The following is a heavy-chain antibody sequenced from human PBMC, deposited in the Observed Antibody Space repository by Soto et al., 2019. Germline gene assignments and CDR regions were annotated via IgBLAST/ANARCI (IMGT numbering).Heavy chain of an antibody. CDR3: ARASIAAAGIHY. CDR2: ISDSGST. CDR1: GGSVSSGSFY. V-gene: IGHV4-61*01. D-gene: IGHD6-13*01. J-gene: IGHJ4*02. Sequence: QVQLQESGPGLVKPSETLSLTCTVSGGSVSSGSFYWSWIRQPPGKGLEWIGYISDSGSTNYTSCLKSRVTISVDTSKNQFSLKLSSVTAADTAVYYCARASIAAAGIHYWGQGTLVTVSS.